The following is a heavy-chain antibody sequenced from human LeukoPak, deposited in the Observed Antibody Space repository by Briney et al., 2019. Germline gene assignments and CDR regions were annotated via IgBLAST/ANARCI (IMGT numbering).Heavy chain of an antibody. CDR1: GLTIGSRY. CDR2: LYLAGNT. D-gene: IGHD3-16*01. V-gene: IGHV3-53*01. J-gene: IGHJ4*01. CDR3: AGDYIWGRLF. Sequence: GESLRLSCVASGLTIGSRYMNWVRQAPGKGLEWVSALYLAGNTYYADSVRGRFTVSRDNAKNTLFLEMNSLRDEDTAVYYCAGDYIWGRLFWGQGTLVTVSS.